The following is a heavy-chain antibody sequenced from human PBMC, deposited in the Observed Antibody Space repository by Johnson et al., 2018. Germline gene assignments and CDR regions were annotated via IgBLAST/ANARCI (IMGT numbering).Heavy chain of an antibody. V-gene: IGHV3-9*01. J-gene: IGHJ3*02. CDR2: LSWNSGSI. D-gene: IGHD3-22*01. CDR3: ANGRRYYYDSSGYYRAHAFDS. CDR1: GFTFADYA. Sequence: VQLVQSGGGLVQPGRSLRLSCAASGFTFADYAMHWVRQAPGKGLEWVSGLSWNSGSIGYADSVKGRFTTSRETAKTSLYLHMNSLRAEDTAFYYCANGRRYYYDSSGYYRAHAFDSWGQGTMVTVSS.